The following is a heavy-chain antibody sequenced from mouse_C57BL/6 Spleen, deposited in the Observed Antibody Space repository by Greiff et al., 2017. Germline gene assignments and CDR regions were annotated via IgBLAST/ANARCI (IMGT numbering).Heavy chain of an antibody. J-gene: IGHJ4*01. CDR3: ARRAPLSEGPMDY. CDR2: IYWDDDK. CDR1: GFSLSTSGMG. D-gene: IGHD3-3*01. Sequence: QVTLKVSGPGILQSSQTLSLTCSFSGFSLSTSGMGVSWIRQPSGKGLEWLAHIYWDDDKRYNPSLKSRLPISKDTSSNQVFLKIHRVATADTATAYCARRAPLSEGPMDYWGQGTSVTVSS. V-gene: IGHV8-12*01.